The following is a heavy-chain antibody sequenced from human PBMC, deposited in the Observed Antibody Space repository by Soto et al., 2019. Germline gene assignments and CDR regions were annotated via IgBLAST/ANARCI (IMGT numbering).Heavy chain of an antibody. V-gene: IGHV1-69*12. CDR1: GGTFSSYA. D-gene: IGHD2-2*01. CDR3: ARHVPAAGYYYGMDV. J-gene: IGHJ6*02. CDR2: IIPIFGTA. Sequence: QVQLVQSGAEVKKPGSSVKVSCKASGGTFSSYAISWVRQAPGQGLEWMGGIIPIFGTANYAQKFQGRVTITAAQSPSTAYMALRSLRSADTAVYYCARHVPAAGYYYGMDVWGQGTTVTVSS.